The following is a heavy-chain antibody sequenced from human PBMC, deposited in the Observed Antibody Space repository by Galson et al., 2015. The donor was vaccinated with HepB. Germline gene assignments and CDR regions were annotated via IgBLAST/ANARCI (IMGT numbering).Heavy chain of an antibody. D-gene: IGHD5-24*01. CDR1: GFTVISKY. CDR2: IYSGGST. J-gene: IGHJ6*02. Sequence: SLRLSCAASGFTVISKYMSWVRQAPGRGLEWVSIIYSGGSTYYTDSVMGRFTISRDNSQNTTYLQMNSLRAEDTAVYYCARWRDGHNSLMDVWGQGTTVTVSS. V-gene: IGHV3-53*01. CDR3: ARWRDGHNSLMDV.